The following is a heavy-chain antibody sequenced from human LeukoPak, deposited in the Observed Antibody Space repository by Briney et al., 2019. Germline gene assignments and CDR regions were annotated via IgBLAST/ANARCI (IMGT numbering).Heavy chain of an antibody. J-gene: IGHJ3*02. V-gene: IGHV3-23*01. CDR1: GFTVSSNY. Sequence: GGSLSLSCAASGFTVSSNYMSWVRQAPGKGLEWVSAISGSGGSTYYADSVKGRFTISRDNAKNSLYLQMNSLRVEDTAVYYCARDEGYGSGSFDIWGQGRMVTVSS. CDR2: ISGSGGST. D-gene: IGHD3-10*01. CDR3: ARDEGYGSGSFDI.